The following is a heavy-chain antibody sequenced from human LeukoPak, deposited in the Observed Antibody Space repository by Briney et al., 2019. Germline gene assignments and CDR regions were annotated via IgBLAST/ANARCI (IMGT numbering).Heavy chain of an antibody. Sequence: ASVKVSCKASGYTFTSYDINWVRQATGQGLEWMGWMNPNSGNTGYAQKFQGRVTITADESTSTAYMELSSLRSEDTAVYYCASPDVDTNYYYYMDVWGKGTTVTVSS. CDR3: ASPDVDTNYYYYMDV. J-gene: IGHJ6*03. V-gene: IGHV1-8*01. CDR2: MNPNSGNT. CDR1: GYTFTSYD. D-gene: IGHD5-18*01.